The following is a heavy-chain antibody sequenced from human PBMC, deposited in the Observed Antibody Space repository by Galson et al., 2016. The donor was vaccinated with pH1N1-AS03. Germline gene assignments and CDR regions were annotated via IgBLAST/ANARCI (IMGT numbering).Heavy chain of an antibody. CDR2: ISHSGIT. V-gene: IGHV4-34*01. Sequence: ETLSLTCTVSGGSLTDYQWSWIRRSPGKGLEWIGEISHSGITDYNPSLKSRVSISVDTSKDQFSLNLSSMTAADAAVYYCARGNPFLGSSWYEDSWGQGTLVIVSS. J-gene: IGHJ4*02. CDR1: GGSLTDYQ. CDR3: ARGNPFLGSSWYEDS. D-gene: IGHD6-13*01.